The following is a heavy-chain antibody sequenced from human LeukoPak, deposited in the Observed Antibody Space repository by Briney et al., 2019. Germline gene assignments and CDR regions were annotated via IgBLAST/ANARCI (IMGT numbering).Heavy chain of an antibody. CDR1: GGSISSYY. CDR3: ARGSWWEPTSMFDY. CDR2: IYTSGST. J-gene: IGHJ4*02. Sequence: SETLSLTCTVSGGSISSYYWSWIRQPAGKGLEWIGRIYTSGSTNYNPSLKSRVTMSVDTSNNQFSLKLSSVTAADTAVYYCARGSWWEPTSMFDYWGQGTLVTVSS. V-gene: IGHV4-4*07. D-gene: IGHD1-26*01.